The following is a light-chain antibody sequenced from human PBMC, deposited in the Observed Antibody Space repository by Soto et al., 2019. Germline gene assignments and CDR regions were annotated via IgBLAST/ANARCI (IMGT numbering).Light chain of an antibody. CDR1: QSVSRS. J-gene: IGKJ4*01. CDR3: QQRSNS. CDR2: DAS. V-gene: IGKV3-11*01. Sequence: EIVLTQSPATLSLSPGDSATLSCRASQSVSRSLTWYQQNPGQAPRLLIYDASTRATGIPPRFSGSGSGTDFTLTISSLEPEDFAVYYCQQRSNSVGGGTKVDIK.